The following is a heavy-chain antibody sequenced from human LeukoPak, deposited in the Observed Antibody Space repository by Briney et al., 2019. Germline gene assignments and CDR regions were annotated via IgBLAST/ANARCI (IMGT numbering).Heavy chain of an antibody. CDR2: IDPSDSYT. V-gene: IGHV5-10-1*01. Sequence: GESLKISCKGSGYSFTGNWIGWVRQMPGKGLEWMGRIDPSDSYTNYSPSFQGHVTISADKSISTAYLQWSSLKASDTAMYYCARDYGDYYLDYWGQGTLVTVSS. CDR1: GYSFTGNW. CDR3: ARDYGDYYLDY. D-gene: IGHD4-17*01. J-gene: IGHJ4*02.